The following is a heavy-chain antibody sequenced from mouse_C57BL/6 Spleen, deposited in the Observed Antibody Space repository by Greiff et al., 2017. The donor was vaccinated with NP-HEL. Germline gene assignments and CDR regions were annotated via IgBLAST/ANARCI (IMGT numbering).Heavy chain of an antibody. V-gene: IGHV1-59*01. CDR2: IDPSDSYT. J-gene: IGHJ2*01. Sequence: QVQLQQPGAELVRPGTSVKLSCKASGYTFTSYWMHWVKQRPGQGLEWIGVIDPSDSYTNYNQKFKGKATLTVDTSSSTAYMQLSILTSEDSAVYYCARGRNYFDYWGQGTTLTVSS. CDR3: ARGRNYFDY. CDR1: GYTFTSYW.